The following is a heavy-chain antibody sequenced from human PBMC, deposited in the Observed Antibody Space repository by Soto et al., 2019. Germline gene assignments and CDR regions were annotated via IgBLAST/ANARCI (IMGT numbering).Heavy chain of an antibody. CDR2: VSASGLNT. CDR1: GFTFSTYA. Sequence: GGSLRLSCAASGFTFSTYAMAWVRQAPGKGLEWVSGVSASGLNTDYADPVKGRFYISRDNSKNTVSLHMNSLRAEDTALYYCAKDFRPPYGVRYFDYWGQGTLVTVSS. CDR3: AKDFRPPYGVRYFDY. V-gene: IGHV3-23*01. J-gene: IGHJ4*02. D-gene: IGHD4-17*01.